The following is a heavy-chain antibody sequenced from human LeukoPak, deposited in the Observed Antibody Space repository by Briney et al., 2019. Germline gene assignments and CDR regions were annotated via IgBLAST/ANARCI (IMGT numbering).Heavy chain of an antibody. V-gene: IGHV4-31*03. CDR3: IRPLNTVQDSFDV. CDR1: GVSVTSDHYY. D-gene: IGHD4-11*01. CDR2: IYYTGST. Sequence: SETLSLTCTVSGVSVTSDHYYWVWVRQHPGQGLEWIGYIYYTGSTSYNPSLKSRLTISADTSKNEFSLKLSSVTAADTALYYCIRPLNTVQDSFDVWGQGNMVTVSS. J-gene: IGHJ3*01.